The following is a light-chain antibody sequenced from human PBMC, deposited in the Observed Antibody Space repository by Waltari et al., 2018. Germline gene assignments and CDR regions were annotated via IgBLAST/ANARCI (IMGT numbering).Light chain of an antibody. V-gene: IGLV1-44*01. CDR1: NSNIGSKP. CDR3: AAWDVRLNAVV. CDR2: SND. Sequence: QSVLTQPPSASGTPGQTVTISCSGSNSNIGSKPVSWYQQLPGSAPKLLIYSNDRRPSAVPDRFSRSKSGTSASLAITGLQSEDEADYHCAAWDVRLNAVVFGGGTKLTVL. J-gene: IGLJ2*01.